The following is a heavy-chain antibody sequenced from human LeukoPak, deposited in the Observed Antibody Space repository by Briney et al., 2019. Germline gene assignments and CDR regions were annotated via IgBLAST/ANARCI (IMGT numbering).Heavy chain of an antibody. J-gene: IGHJ4*02. CDR2: IYTGGST. V-gene: IGHV3-53*01. CDR3: ASATEDLSYFDY. Sequence: PGGSLRLSCAVSGFTVSSNYMSWVRQAPGKGLEWVSVIYTGGSTCSADSVKGRFTISRDNSKSTLFLQMNSLRAEDTALYYCASATEDLSYFDYWGQGTLVTVSS. CDR1: GFTVSSNY.